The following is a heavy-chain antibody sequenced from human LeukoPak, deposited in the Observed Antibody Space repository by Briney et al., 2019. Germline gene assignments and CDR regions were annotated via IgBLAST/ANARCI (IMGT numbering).Heavy chain of an antibody. CDR3: ARVSGTNNYYYYYYYMDV. V-gene: IGHV1-18*01. Sequence: ASVKVSCKASGYTFTSYGISWVRQAPGQGLEWMGWISAYNGNTNYAQKLQGRVTMTTDTSTSTAYMELRSLRSDDTAVYYCARVSGTNNYYYYYYYMDVWGKGTTVTVSS. CDR2: ISAYNGNT. J-gene: IGHJ6*03. CDR1: GYTFTSYG. D-gene: IGHD1-7*01.